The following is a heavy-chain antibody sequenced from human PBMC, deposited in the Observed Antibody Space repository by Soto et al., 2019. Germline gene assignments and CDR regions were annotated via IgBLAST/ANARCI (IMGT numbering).Heavy chain of an antibody. CDR2: IWSDGINT. V-gene: IGHV3-33*06. D-gene: IGHD2-15*01. CDR1: GFTFSTFG. Sequence: GGSLRLSCAASGFTFSTFGMHWVHQAPGKGLEWVSVIWSDGINTFYAKSVKGRFTISRDNSKLMLYLQMNSLRVEDTAMYYCAKEMVAAAYVETSPFDLWGQGTLVTVSS. CDR3: AKEMVAAAYVETSPFDL. J-gene: IGHJ4*02.